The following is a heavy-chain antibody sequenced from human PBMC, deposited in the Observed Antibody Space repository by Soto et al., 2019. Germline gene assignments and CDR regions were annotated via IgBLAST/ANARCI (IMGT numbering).Heavy chain of an antibody. CDR1: GFTFSSYA. CDR2: ISYDGSNK. CDR3: AYEWVY. D-gene: IGHD1-26*01. V-gene: IGHV3-30-3*01. Sequence: PGGSLRLSCAASGFTFSSYAMHWVRQAPGKGLEWVAVISYDGSNKYYADSVKGRFTISRDNSKNTLYLQMNSLRAEDTAVYYCAYEWVYWGQGTLVTVSS. J-gene: IGHJ4*02.